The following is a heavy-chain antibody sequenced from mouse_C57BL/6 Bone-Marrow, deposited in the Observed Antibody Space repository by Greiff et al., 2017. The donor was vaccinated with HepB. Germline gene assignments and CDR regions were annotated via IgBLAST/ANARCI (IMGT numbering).Heavy chain of an antibody. CDR3: ERHPLTTQSGGYYAMDY. J-gene: IGHJ4*01. Sequence: EVHLVESGGDLVKPGGSLKLSCAASGFTFSSYGMSWVRQTPDKRLEWVATISSGGIYTYYPDSVKGRFTISRDNANNTLYLQMRILKSEDTAMYYCERHPLTTQSGGYYAMDYWGQGTSVTVSS. V-gene: IGHV5-6*01. D-gene: IGHD1-1*01. CDR1: GFTFSSYG. CDR2: ISSGGIYT.